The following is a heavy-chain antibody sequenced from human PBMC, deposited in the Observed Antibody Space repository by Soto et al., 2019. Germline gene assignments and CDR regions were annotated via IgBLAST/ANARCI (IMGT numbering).Heavy chain of an antibody. J-gene: IGHJ4*02. D-gene: IGHD6-6*01. Sequence: SETLSLTCSVSGGSISSSSYYWGWIRQPPGKGLEWIGTMYYGGSTYYNPSLKSRVTISVDTSKKQFSLKLSSVTAADTAVYYCARKGVARPINYWGQGTLVTVSS. CDR1: GGSISSSSYY. CDR2: MYYGGST. CDR3: ARKGVARPINY. V-gene: IGHV4-39*01.